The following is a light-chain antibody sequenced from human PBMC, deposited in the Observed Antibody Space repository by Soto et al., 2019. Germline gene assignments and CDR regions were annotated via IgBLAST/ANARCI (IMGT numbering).Light chain of an antibody. Sequence: EIVMTQSPGTLSLSPGERATLSCRASQSVSSYLAWYQQKPGQAPRLLISDASDGATGIPDRFSGSGSGTDFTLTISRLVPEDFAVYYCQQYGSSGTFGQGTKVDIK. CDR2: DAS. CDR3: QQYGSSGT. V-gene: IGKV3-20*01. J-gene: IGKJ1*01. CDR1: QSVSSY.